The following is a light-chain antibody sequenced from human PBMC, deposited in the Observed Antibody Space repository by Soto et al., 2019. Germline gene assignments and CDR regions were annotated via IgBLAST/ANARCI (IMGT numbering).Light chain of an antibody. V-gene: IGKV3-20*01. J-gene: IGKJ2*01. CDR2: AAY. CDR1: QNIRNTF. CDR3: QQYDTSPQT. Sequence: EIVLTQSPGTLSLSPGERVTLSCRASQNIRNTFFAWYQQKPGQAPRLLIFAAYTRATGIPDRFSGGGSGTDFTLTISRVEPEDFAVYYCQQYDTSPQTFGQGTKLEIK.